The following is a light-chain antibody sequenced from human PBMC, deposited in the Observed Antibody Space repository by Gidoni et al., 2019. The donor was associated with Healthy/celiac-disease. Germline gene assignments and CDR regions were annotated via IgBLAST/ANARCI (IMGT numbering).Light chain of an antibody. J-gene: IGKJ3*01. CDR3: QQYDNLPRFT. Sequence: DIQMTQSPSSLSASVGDRATITCQASQDISNYLNWYQQKPGKAPKLLIYDASNLETGVPSRFSGSGSGTDFPFTISSLQPEDIATYYCQQYDNLPRFTFGPGTKVDIK. CDR1: QDISNY. V-gene: IGKV1-33*01. CDR2: DAS.